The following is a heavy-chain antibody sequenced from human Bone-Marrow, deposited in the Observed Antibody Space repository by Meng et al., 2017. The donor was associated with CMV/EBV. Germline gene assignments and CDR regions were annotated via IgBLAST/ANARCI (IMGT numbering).Heavy chain of an antibody. D-gene: IGHD3-10*01. Sequence: SVKVSCKASGGTFSSYAISWVRQAPGQGLEWMGGIIPILGIANYAQKFQGRVTITADKSTSTAYMELSSLRSEDTAVYYCARAAGLLGWKDWFDPWGHGTRVTFSS. V-gene: IGHV1-69*10. CDR2: IIPILGIA. J-gene: IGHJ5*02. CDR1: GGTFSSYA. CDR3: ARAAGLLGWKDWFDP.